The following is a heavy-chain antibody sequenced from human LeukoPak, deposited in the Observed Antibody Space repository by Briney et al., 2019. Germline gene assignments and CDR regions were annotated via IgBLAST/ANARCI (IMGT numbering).Heavy chain of an antibody. V-gene: IGHV4-34*01. J-gene: IGHJ3*02. CDR2: INHSGST. CDR1: GGSFSGYY. D-gene: IGHD3-22*01. Sequence: SETLSLTCAVYGGSFSGYYWSWIRQPPGKGLEWIGEINHSGSTNYNPSLKSRVTISVDTSKNQFSLKLSSVTAADTAVYYCARGPKLNSSGYYALFDIWGQGTMVTVSS. CDR3: ARGPKLNSSGYYALFDI.